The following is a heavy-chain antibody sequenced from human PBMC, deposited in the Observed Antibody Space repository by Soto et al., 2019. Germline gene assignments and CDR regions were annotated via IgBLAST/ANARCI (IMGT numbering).Heavy chain of an antibody. CDR2: IYYRGST. J-gene: IGHJ4*02. CDR3: ARVGGFGATTIDY. Sequence: QVQLQESGPGLVKPSQTLSLTCTVSGGSISSGDYYWRWIRQPPGKGLEWIGYIYYRGSTYYNPSLKSRVTISVDSATNQLSRELSSVTAADTGVYYCARVGGFGATTIDYWGQGTRFTASS. V-gene: IGHV4-30-4*01. CDR1: GGSISSGDYY. D-gene: IGHD3-10*01.